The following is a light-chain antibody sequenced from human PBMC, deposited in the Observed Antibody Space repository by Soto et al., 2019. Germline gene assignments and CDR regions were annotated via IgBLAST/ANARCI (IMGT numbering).Light chain of an antibody. V-gene: IGKV4-1*01. CDR1: QSVFHSANNMNY. J-gene: IGKJ2*01. Sequence: DTVMTQSPDSLAVSLGERATINCKSSQSVFHSANNMNYLAWYQQKPGQSPKLLISWASIRDSGVPDRFSGSASGTDCSLTINSLQAEDAAVYYCQQFYNTPPYTFGQGTRLEIK. CDR2: WAS. CDR3: QQFYNTPPYT.